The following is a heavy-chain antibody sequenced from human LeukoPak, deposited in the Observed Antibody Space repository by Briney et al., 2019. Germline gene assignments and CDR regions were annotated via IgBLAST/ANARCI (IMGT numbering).Heavy chain of an antibody. CDR3: ARGAPGYCSSTTCPLDY. CDR2: IYYSGSN. V-gene: IGHV4-59*01. CDR1: GGSISSYY. D-gene: IGHD2-2*01. J-gene: IGHJ4*02. Sequence: SETLSLTCTVSGGSISSYYWSWIRQPPGKGLEWIGYIYYSGSNNYNPSLKSRVTISVDTSKNQFSLKLSSVTAADTAVYYCARGAPGYCSSTTCPLDYWGQGTLVTVSS.